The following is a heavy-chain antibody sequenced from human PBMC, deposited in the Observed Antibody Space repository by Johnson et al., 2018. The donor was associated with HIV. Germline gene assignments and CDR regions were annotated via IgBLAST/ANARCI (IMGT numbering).Heavy chain of an antibody. J-gene: IGHJ3*02. D-gene: IGHD3-22*01. CDR3: SKHSSGYRDAFDI. Sequence: VHLVESGGGLVQPGGSLRLSCAASGFTFSNAWMTWVRQAPGKGLEWVGRIKSKTDGGTTDYAAPVKGRFTISRDDSKNTLYLQMNSLRAEDTAVYYCSKHSSGYRDAFDIWGQGTLVTVSS. CDR2: IKSKTDGGTT. V-gene: IGHV3-15*01. CDR1: GFTFSNAW.